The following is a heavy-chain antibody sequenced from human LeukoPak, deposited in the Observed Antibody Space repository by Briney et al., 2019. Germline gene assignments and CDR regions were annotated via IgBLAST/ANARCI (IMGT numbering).Heavy chain of an antibody. CDR2: MKSNSGDT. V-gene: IGHV1-8*01. D-gene: IGHD6-13*01. CDR1: GYTFIGYD. Sequence: GASVKVSCKTSGYTFIGYDINWVRQAPGQGLEWMGWMKSNSGDTHFAQKFQGRLTMTRNTSINTAFMELSSLRSEDAAVYYCARGEYSSSWYPFDYWGQGSLVTVSS. J-gene: IGHJ4*02. CDR3: ARGEYSSSWYPFDY.